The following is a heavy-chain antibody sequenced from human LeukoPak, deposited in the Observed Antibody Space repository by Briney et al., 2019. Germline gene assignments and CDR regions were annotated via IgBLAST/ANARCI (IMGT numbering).Heavy chain of an antibody. V-gene: IGHV1-8*01. D-gene: IGHD3-3*01. CDR3: ARAVDDFWSGYYTMEGWFDP. J-gene: IGHJ5*02. Sequence: GASVKVSCKASGYTFTSYDINWVRRATGQGLEWMGWMNPNSGNTGYAQKFQGRVTMTRNTSISTAYMELSSLRSEDTAVYYCARAVDDFWSGYYTMEGWFDPWGQGTLVTVSS. CDR2: MNPNSGNT. CDR1: GYTFTSYD.